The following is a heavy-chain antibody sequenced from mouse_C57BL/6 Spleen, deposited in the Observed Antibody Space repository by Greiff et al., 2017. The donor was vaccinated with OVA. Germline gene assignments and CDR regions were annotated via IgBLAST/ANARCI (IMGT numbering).Heavy chain of an antibody. CDR1: GYAFSSSW. V-gene: IGHV1-82*01. CDR2: IYPGDGDT. D-gene: IGHD1-2*01. Sequence: VKVVESGPELVKPGASVKISCKASGYAFSSSWMNWVKQRPGKGLEWIGRIYPGDGDTNYNGKFKGKATLTADKSSSTAYMQLSSLTSEDSAVYFCASNYGYYFDYWGQGTTLTVSS. CDR3: ASNYGYYFDY. J-gene: IGHJ2*01.